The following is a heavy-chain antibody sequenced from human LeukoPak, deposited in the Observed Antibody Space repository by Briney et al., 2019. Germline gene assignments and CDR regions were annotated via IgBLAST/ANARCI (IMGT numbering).Heavy chain of an antibody. D-gene: IGHD3-3*01. Sequence: ASVKVSCKASGGTFSSYAINWVRQAPGQGLEWMGGIIPIFGTANYAQKFQGRVTITADESTSTAYMELSSLRSEDTAVYYCASGYDFWSGYYMARWGQGTLVTVSS. CDR3: ASGYDFWSGYYMAR. V-gene: IGHV1-69*01. CDR2: IIPIFGTA. CDR1: GGTFSSYA. J-gene: IGHJ4*02.